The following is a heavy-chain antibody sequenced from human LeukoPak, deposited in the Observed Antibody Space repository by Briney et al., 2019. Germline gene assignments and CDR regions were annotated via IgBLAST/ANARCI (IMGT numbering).Heavy chain of an antibody. D-gene: IGHD3-16*01. CDR1: GYSISSGYY. CDR2: IYHSGST. J-gene: IGHJ5*02. CDR3: ARLGARGNWFDP. V-gene: IGHV4-38-2*02. Sequence: SETLSPTCTVSGYSISSGYYWGWIRQPPGKGLEWIGSIYHSGSTYYNPSLKSRVTISVDTSKNQFSLKLSSVTAADTAVYYCARLGARGNWFDPWGQGTLVTVSS.